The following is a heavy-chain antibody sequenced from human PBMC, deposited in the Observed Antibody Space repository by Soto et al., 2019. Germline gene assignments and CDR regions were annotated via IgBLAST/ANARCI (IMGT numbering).Heavy chain of an antibody. CDR1: GGSFSGYY. CDR3: ARVRSAVVPAAIAYGWFDP. V-gene: IGHV4-34*01. CDR2: INHSGST. D-gene: IGHD2-2*01. Sequence: SETLSLTCAVYGGSFSGYYWSWIRQPPGKGLEWIGEINHSGSTNYNPSLKSRVTISVDTSKNQFSLKLSSVTAADTAVYYCARVRSAVVPAAIAYGWFDPWGQGTLVTVSS. J-gene: IGHJ5*02.